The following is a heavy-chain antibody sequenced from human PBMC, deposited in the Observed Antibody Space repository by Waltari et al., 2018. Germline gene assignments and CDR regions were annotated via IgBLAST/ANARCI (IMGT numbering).Heavy chain of an antibody. Sequence: QVQLQQWGAGLLKPSETLSLTCAVYGGSFSGYYWSWIRQPPGKGLEWIGEINHSGGTNYNPSLKSRVTISVDTSKNQFSLKLSSVTAADTAVYYCARGLVGATNVYYYMDVWGKGTTVTISS. CDR1: GGSFSGYY. CDR3: ARGLVGATNVYYYMDV. D-gene: IGHD1-26*01. J-gene: IGHJ6*03. CDR2: INHSGGT. V-gene: IGHV4-34*01.